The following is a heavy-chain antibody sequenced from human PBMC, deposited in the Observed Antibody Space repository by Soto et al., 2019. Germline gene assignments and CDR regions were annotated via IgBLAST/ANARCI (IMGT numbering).Heavy chain of an antibody. Sequence: EVQLVESGGGLVQPGGSLRLSCAASGFTFSSHWLHWVRQTPGEGLVSVSRINPDASDADYADSVKGRFTISRDNAKSTLYLDMNSLRAVDTGVYYCARPKTMVYSAFDTWGQGTMVTVSS. CDR1: GFTFSSHW. CDR2: INPDASDA. V-gene: IGHV3-74*01. CDR3: ARPKTMVYSAFDT. D-gene: IGHD2-8*01. J-gene: IGHJ3*02.